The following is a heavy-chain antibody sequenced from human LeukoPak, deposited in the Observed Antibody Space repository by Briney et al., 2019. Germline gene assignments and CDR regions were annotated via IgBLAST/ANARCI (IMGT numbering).Heavy chain of an antibody. CDR1: GFTFSTSW. V-gene: IGHV3-74*01. Sequence: GGSLRLSCAASGFTFSTSWMHWFRQAPGRGLVWVSRIKSDGSSTTYADSVKGRFTISRDNAKNTLYLQMNSLRAEDTAVYYCARDQYSSTWYRGAFDIWSQGTMVAVSS. J-gene: IGHJ3*02. D-gene: IGHD6-13*01. CDR2: IKSDGSST. CDR3: ARDQYSSTWYRGAFDI.